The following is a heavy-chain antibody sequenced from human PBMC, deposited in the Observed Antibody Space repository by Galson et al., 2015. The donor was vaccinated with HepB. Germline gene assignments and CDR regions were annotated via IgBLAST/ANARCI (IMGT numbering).Heavy chain of an antibody. CDR3: ARDKGIYGMDV. Sequence: TLSLTCTVSDDSISSADYYWSWIRQPAGKGLEWIGRIYITGSTNYNFSLKSRLTISVDTSKNQFSLKLTSVTAADTAVYYCARDKGIYGMDVWGQGTTVTVSS. V-gene: IGHV4-61*02. CDR1: DDSISSADYY. CDR2: IYITGST. J-gene: IGHJ6*02.